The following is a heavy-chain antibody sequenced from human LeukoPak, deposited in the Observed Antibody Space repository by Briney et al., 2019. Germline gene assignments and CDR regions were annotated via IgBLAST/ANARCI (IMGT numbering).Heavy chain of an antibody. Sequence: SETLSLTCTVSGGSISSYYWSWIRQPPGKGLEWIGYIYYSGSTNYNPSLKSRVTISVDTSKNQFSLKLSSVTAADTAVYHCARVLISLRGFDYWGQGTLVTVSS. CDR1: GGSISSYY. V-gene: IGHV4-59*01. CDR2: IYYSGST. CDR3: ARVLISLRGFDY. D-gene: IGHD3-16*01. J-gene: IGHJ4*02.